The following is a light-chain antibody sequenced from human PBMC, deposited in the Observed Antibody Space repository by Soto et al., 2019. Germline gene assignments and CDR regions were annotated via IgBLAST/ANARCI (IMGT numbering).Light chain of an antibody. CDR1: QRISNSY. CDR2: DAP. CDR3: QQYARPPFA. Sequence: EIVLTQSPGTLSLSPGERATLSCRASQRISNSYLAWYQQKPGQAPRLLLYDAPNRATGIPDRVSGSGSGTDFTLSISRLDPEDFAVYYCQQYARPPFAFGQGTKVEIK. V-gene: IGKV3-20*01. J-gene: IGKJ2*01.